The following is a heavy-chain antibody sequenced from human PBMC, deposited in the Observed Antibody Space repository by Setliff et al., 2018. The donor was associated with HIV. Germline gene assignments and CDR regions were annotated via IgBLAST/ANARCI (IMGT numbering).Heavy chain of an antibody. Sequence: PSETLSLTCTVSGDSISSYYWSWIRQPPGKELEWIGYIYSTGDSNYNPSLKSRVTMAVDTSKNQFSLKLTSVTAADTAVYYCARYRRPPYYLDYWGQGTLVTVS. CDR1: GDSISSYY. J-gene: IGHJ4*02. D-gene: IGHD3-16*02. V-gene: IGHV4-4*09. CDR2: IYSTGDS. CDR3: ARYRRPPYYLDY.